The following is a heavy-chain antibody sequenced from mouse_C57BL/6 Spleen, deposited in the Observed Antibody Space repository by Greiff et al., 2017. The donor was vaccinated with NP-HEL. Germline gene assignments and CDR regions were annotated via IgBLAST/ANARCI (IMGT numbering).Heavy chain of an antibody. V-gene: IGHV1-52*01. CDR1: GYTFTSYW. Sequence: QVQLQQPGAELVRPGSSVKLSCKASGYTFTSYWMHWVKQRPIQGLEWIGNIDPSDSETHYTQKFKDKATLTVDKSSSTAYMHLSSLTSEDSAVYYCARSKNYAMEYWGQGTSVTVSA. CDR2: IDPSDSET. J-gene: IGHJ4*01. D-gene: IGHD2-5*01. CDR3: ARSKNYAMEY.